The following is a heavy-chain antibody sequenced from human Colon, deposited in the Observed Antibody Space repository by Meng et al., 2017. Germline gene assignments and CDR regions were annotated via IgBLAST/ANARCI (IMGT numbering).Heavy chain of an antibody. D-gene: IGHD3-22*01. CDR1: GGSISRSDW. CDR3: ASSDYYRSDY. Sequence: QVPRAESRPGLAKPSDTTSRPCSLSGGSISRSDWWSWLRQPPGKVLEWIGKTSHSGSTNYSPSLKSRVTISLDKSKNQLSLKLNSVTAADTAVYYCASSDYYRSDYWGQGTLVTVSS. CDR2: TSHSGST. V-gene: IGHV4-4*02. J-gene: IGHJ4*02.